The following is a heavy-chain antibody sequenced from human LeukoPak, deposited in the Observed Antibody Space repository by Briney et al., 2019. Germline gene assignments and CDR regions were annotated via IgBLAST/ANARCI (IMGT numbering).Heavy chain of an antibody. Sequence: HPGGSLRLSCAASGFTFSNEVMHWVRQAPGKGLEWVAVISYDGSNEYYADSVKGRFTISRDNSKNTLYLQMNSLRAEDTAVYYCAKGIERMTTVTRADYWGQGILVTVSS. CDR2: ISYDGSNE. J-gene: IGHJ4*02. V-gene: IGHV3-30-3*01. CDR1: GFTFSNEV. CDR3: AKGIERMTTVTRADY. D-gene: IGHD4-17*01.